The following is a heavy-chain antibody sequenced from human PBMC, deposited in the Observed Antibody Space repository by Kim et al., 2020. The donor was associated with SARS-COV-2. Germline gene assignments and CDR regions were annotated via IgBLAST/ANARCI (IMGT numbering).Heavy chain of an antibody. CDR3: GNYKQKLVQLDY. V-gene: IGHV3-23*01. CDR2: ITSSSGDT. D-gene: IGHD1-20*01. CDR1: GFAFSSYA. J-gene: IGHJ4*02. Sequence: GGSLRLSCAASGFAFSSYAMNWVRQAPGKGLEWVSVITSSSGDTSYAESVKGRFTISRDNSKNTLYLQMDSLRVEDTAIYYCGNYKQKLVQLDYWGQGTLVTVSS.